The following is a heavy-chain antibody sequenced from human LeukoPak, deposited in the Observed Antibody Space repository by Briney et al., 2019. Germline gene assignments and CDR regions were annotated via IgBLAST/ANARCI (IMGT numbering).Heavy chain of an antibody. V-gene: IGHV3-21*01. J-gene: IGHJ6*02. CDR2: ISSSSSYI. Sequence: PGGSLRLFCAASGFTFSSYSMNWVRQAPGKGLEWVSSISSSSSYIYYADSVKGRFTISRGNAKNSLYLQMNSLRAEDTAVYYCARDRGSGSYYYYYYGMDVWGQGTTVTVSS. CDR3: ARDRGSGSYYYYYYGMDV. D-gene: IGHD1-26*01. CDR1: GFTFSSYS.